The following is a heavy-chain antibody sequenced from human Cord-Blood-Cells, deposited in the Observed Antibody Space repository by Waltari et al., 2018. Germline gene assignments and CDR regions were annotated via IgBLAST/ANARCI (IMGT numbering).Heavy chain of an antibody. CDR3: ARGYSGYDPYYFDY. Sequence: QVQLVESGGGVVQPGRSLRLSCAASGFTFSSYGMHWVRQAPGKGLECVAVIWYDGSNKYYADSVKGRFTISRDNSKNTLYLQMNSLRAEDTAVYYCARGYSGYDPYYFDYWGQGTLVTVSS. V-gene: IGHV3-33*01. J-gene: IGHJ4*02. CDR1: GFTFSSYG. CDR2: IWYDGSNK. D-gene: IGHD5-12*01.